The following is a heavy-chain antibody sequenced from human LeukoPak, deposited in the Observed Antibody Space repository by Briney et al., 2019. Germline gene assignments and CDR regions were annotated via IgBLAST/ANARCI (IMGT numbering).Heavy chain of an antibody. CDR1: GFTFSSYW. V-gene: IGHV3-7*01. CDR3: ARVGGGYDRYYYYGMDV. J-gene: IGHJ6*02. D-gene: IGHD5-12*01. CDR2: IKQDGSEK. Sequence: GGSLRLSCAASGFTFSSYWMSWVRQAPGKGLEWVANIKQDGSEKYYVDFVKGRFTISRDNAKNSLYLQMNSLRAEDTAVYYCARVGGGYDRYYYYGMDVWGQGTTVTVSS.